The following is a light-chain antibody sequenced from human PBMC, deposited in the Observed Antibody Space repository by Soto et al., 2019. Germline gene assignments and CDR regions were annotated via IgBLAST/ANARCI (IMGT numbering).Light chain of an antibody. V-gene: IGKV3-20*01. CDR2: GAS. J-gene: IGKJ3*01. CDR3: HQYGRSPQT. CDR1: QTVSNNH. Sequence: EIVLTQSPGTLSLSLGERATLSCRASQTVSNNHLAWYRQKPGQTPRLLIYGASSRATGIPDRFSGSGFGTDFTLTISRLEPEDFAVYYCHQYGRSPQTFGPGTKVDFK.